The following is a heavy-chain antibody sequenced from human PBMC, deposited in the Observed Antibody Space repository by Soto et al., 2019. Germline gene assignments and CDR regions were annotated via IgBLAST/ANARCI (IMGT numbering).Heavy chain of an antibody. D-gene: IGHD6-13*01. V-gene: IGHV1-69*02. CDR3: ARDRDNSNWPNFDF. Sequence: QVQLVQSGSEVKKPGSSVKVSCKASGDTFSIYTISWVRQAPGQGLEWMGGVIPIFDITSYTQRFQGRVTITADKSTTTVYMELSSLRSEDTAVYYCARDRDNSNWPNFDFWGQGTLVTVSS. CDR2: VIPIFDIT. CDR1: GDTFSIYT. J-gene: IGHJ4*02.